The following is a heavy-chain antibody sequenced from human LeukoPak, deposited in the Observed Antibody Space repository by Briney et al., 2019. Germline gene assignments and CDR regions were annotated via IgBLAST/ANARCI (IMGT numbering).Heavy chain of an antibody. Sequence: PGGSLRLSCAASGFTFSGYWMSWVRQAPGKGLEWVANIKQDGSEKYYVDSVKGRFTISRDNAKNSLYLQVNSLRAEDTAVYYCARDGHTYYYGSGSYYNAARYYYGMDVWGKGTTVTVSS. J-gene: IGHJ6*04. CDR2: IKQDGSEK. CDR1: GFTFSGYW. CDR3: ARDGHTYYYGSGSYYNAARYYYGMDV. D-gene: IGHD3-10*01. V-gene: IGHV3-7*03.